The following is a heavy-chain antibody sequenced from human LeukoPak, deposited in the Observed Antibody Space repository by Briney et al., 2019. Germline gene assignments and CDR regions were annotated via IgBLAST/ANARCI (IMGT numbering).Heavy chain of an antibody. Sequence: SETLSLTCTVSGGSISSYYWSWIRQPAGKGLEWIGRIYTSGSTNYNPSLKSRVTMLVDTSKNQFSLKLSSVTAADTAVYYCARSQYDFWSGDFDSNWFDPWGQGTLVTVSS. CDR3: ARSQYDFWSGDFDSNWFDP. CDR1: GGSISSYY. V-gene: IGHV4-4*07. CDR2: IYTSGST. J-gene: IGHJ5*02. D-gene: IGHD3-3*01.